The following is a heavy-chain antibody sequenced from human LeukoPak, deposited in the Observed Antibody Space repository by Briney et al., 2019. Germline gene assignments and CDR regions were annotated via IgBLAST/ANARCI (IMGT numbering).Heavy chain of an antibody. J-gene: IGHJ6*02. CDR1: GFTVSSNY. D-gene: IGHD3-3*01. V-gene: IGHV3-53*01. Sequence: GGSLRLSCAASGFTVSSNYMSWVRQAPGKGLEWVSLIYSGGSTYYADSVKGRFTMSRDNSKNTLCLQMNSLRAEDTAVCFCATCFFRSYYNYYGMDVWGQGTTVTVSS. CDR3: ATCFFRSYYNYYGMDV. CDR2: IYSGGST.